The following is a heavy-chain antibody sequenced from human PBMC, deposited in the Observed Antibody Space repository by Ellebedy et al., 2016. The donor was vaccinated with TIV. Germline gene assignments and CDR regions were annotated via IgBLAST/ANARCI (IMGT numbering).Heavy chain of an antibody. Sequence: AASVKVSCKASGYTFTSYGISWVRQAPGQGLEWMGWISAYNGNTNYAQKLQGRVTMTTDTSTSTAYMELRSLRYDDTAVYYCARGLNLGSSGYTFDYWGQGTLVTVSS. D-gene: IGHD6-19*01. CDR3: ARGLNLGSSGYTFDY. V-gene: IGHV1-18*01. CDR2: ISAYNGNT. J-gene: IGHJ4*02. CDR1: GYTFTSYG.